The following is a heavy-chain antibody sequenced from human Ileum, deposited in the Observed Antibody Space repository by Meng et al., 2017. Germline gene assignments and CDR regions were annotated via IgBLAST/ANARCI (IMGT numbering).Heavy chain of an antibody. Sequence: VQLQGPGPAVGSPSETLSLPCTVSGGSVRSGLYYWSWIRQPPGKGLEWIGYIYYSGSINYNPSLKSRVTISVDTSKNQFSLNLSSVTAADTAVYYCARDSGWFDRWGQGTLVTVSS. J-gene: IGHJ5*02. CDR3: ARDSGWFDR. CDR2: IYYSGSI. V-gene: IGHV4-61*01. CDR1: GGSVRSGLYY.